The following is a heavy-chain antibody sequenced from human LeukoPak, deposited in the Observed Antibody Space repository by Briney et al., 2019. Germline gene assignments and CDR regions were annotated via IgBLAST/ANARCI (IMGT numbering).Heavy chain of an antibody. CDR1: GYSFTSYW. D-gene: IGHD3-22*01. Sequence: GESLKISCKGSGYSFTSYWIGWVRQMPGKGLEWMGIIYPGDSDTRYSPSFQGQVTISADKSISTAYLQWSSLKASDTAMYYCARLCSPTYYYDSSGCPLGYWGQGTLVTVSS. V-gene: IGHV5-51*01. J-gene: IGHJ4*02. CDR3: ARLCSPTYYYDSSGCPLGY. CDR2: IYPGDSDT.